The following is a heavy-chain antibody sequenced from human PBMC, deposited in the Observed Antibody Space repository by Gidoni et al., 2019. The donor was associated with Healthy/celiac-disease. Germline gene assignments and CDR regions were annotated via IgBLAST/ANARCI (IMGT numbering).Heavy chain of an antibody. D-gene: IGHD2-2*01. CDR1: GFTFSSYS. CDR3: ARDPYIVVVPAATFDY. J-gene: IGHJ4*02. V-gene: IGHV3-21*01. Sequence: EVQLVESGGGLVKPGGSLRLSCAASGFTFSSYSMNWVRQAPGKGLEWVSSISSSSSYIYYADSVKGRFTISRDNAKNSLYLQMNSLRAEDTAVYYCARDPYIVVVPAATFDYWGQGTLVTVSS. CDR2: ISSSSSYI.